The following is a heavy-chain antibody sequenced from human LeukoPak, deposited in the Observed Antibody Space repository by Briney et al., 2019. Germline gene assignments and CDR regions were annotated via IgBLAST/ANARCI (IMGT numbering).Heavy chain of an antibody. CDR1: GFTFSSYS. Sequence: GGSLRLSCAASGFTFSSYSMNWVRQAPGKGLEWVSSISSSSSYIYYADSVKGRFTISRDNAKNSLYLQMNSLRAEDTAVYYCARARIVVVPAGAFDIWGQGTMVTVS. D-gene: IGHD2-2*01. J-gene: IGHJ3*02. CDR3: ARARIVVVPAGAFDI. CDR2: ISSSSSYI. V-gene: IGHV3-21*01.